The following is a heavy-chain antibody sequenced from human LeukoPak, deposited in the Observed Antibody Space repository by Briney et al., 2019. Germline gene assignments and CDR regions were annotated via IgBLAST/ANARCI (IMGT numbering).Heavy chain of an antibody. J-gene: IGHJ4*02. CDR1: GFTFSRYS. Sequence: GGSLRLSCAASGFTFSRYSMNWIRQAPGKGLEWVANIKEDGSDKNYVDSVRGRFTISRDNAKNALYLQMNSLRAEDTAVYYCGREVPGGTTSLDCWGQGTVVTVSP. CDR2: IKEDGSDK. D-gene: IGHD1-7*01. CDR3: GREVPGGTTSLDC. V-gene: IGHV3-7*01.